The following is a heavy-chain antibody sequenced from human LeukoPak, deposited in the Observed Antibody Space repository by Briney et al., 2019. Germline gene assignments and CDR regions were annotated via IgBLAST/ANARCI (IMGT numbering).Heavy chain of an antibody. D-gene: IGHD3-10*01. CDR2: IIPIFGTA. Sequence: SVKVSCKASGGTFSSYAISWVRQAPGQGLEWMGRIIPIFGTANYAQRFQGRVTITTDESTSTAYMELSSLRSEDTAVYYCARGFNYGSGSYGHWGQGTLVTVSS. CDR1: GGTFSSYA. V-gene: IGHV1-69*05. CDR3: ARGFNYGSGSYGH. J-gene: IGHJ4*02.